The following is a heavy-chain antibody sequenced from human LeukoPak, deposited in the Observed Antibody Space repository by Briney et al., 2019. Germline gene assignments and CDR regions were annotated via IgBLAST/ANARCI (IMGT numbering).Heavy chain of an antibody. Sequence: SETLSLTCTVSGGSISSGSYYWSWIRQPAGKGLEWIGRIYTSGSTNYNPSLKSRVTISVDTSKNQFSLKLSSVTAADTAVYYCARDRSFTIFGVVDIHQGGYYYYYMDVWGKGTTVTVSS. CDR2: IYTSGST. D-gene: IGHD3-3*01. V-gene: IGHV4-61*02. CDR3: ARDRSFTIFGVVDIHQGGYYYYYMDV. J-gene: IGHJ6*03. CDR1: GGSISSGSYY.